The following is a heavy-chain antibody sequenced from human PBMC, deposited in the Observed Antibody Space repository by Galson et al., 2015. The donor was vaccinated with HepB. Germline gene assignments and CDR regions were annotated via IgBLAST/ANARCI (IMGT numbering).Heavy chain of an antibody. J-gene: IGHJ4*02. Sequence: SLRLSCAASGFTFASSGMSWVRQAPGKGLEWVAGISYDGGKEHYADSVKGRFTISRDNSKDTLYLLMNSLRAEDTAVYFCAKGGRSYLSDDVFYPGFDYWGQGTLVTVSS. CDR2: ISYDGGKE. D-gene: IGHD3-10*01. CDR1: GFTFASSG. CDR3: AKGGRSYLSDDVFYPGFDY. V-gene: IGHV3-30*18.